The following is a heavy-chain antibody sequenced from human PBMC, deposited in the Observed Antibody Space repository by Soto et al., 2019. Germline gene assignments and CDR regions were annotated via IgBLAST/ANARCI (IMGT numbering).Heavy chain of an antibody. CDR1: GGTFSSYT. J-gene: IGHJ4*02. CDR3: ARGPNWNLDY. D-gene: IGHD1-1*01. V-gene: IGHV1-69*02. CDR2: IIPILGIA. Sequence: GASVKVSCKASGGTFSSYTISWVRQAPGQGLERMGRIIPILGIANYAQKFQGRVTITADKSTSTAYMELSSLRSEDTAVYYCARGPNWNLDYWGQGTLVTVSS.